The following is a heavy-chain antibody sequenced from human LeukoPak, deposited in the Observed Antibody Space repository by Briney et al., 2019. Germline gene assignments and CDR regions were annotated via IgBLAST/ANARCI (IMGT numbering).Heavy chain of an antibody. J-gene: IGHJ4*02. Sequence: ASVKVSCKASGGTFSSYAISWVRQAPGQGLEWMGWISTYNGITNYAQRLQGRVTMTTDTSTTTAYMELRSLRSDDTAVYYCARDQNYYDSSGPDYWGQGTLVTVSS. CDR1: GGTFSSYA. CDR2: ISTYNGIT. V-gene: IGHV1-18*01. CDR3: ARDQNYYDSSGPDY. D-gene: IGHD3-22*01.